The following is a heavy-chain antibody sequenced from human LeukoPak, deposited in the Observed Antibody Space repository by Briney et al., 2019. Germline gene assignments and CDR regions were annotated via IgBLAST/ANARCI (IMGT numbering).Heavy chain of an antibody. CDR1: GFTFDDYA. CDR3: AREVYYGSGADY. J-gene: IGHJ4*02. Sequence: SGGSLRLSCAASGFTFDDYAMHWVRHAPGKGLEWVSGISWNSGSIGYADSVKGRFTISRDNAKNSLYLQMNSLRAEDTAVYYCAREVYYGSGADYWGQGTLVTVSS. D-gene: IGHD3-10*01. V-gene: IGHV3-9*01. CDR2: ISWNSGSI.